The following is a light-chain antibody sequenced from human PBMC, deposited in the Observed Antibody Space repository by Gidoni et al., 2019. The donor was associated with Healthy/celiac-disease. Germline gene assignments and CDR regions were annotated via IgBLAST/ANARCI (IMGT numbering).Light chain of an antibody. J-gene: IGLJ1*01. V-gene: IGLV2-14*01. Sequence: SAPAQPASVSVSPGQSITISCTGTSSDVGGYNYVSWYQQHPGKAPKLMIYDVRNRPSGVSNRFSGSKSGNTASLTISGLQAEDEADYYCSSYTSSSTLYVFGTGTKVTVL. CDR2: DVR. CDR3: SSYTSSSTLYV. CDR1: SSDVGGYNY.